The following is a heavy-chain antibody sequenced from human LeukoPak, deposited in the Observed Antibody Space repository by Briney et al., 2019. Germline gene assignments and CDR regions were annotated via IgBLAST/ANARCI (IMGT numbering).Heavy chain of an antibody. J-gene: IGHJ6*02. Sequence: ASVKVSCKASGYTLTSYDINWVRQATGQGLEWMGWMNPNSGNTGYAQKFQGRVTMTRNTSISTAYMELSSLRSEDTAVYYCARDLRLGYQAGAYYYYGMDVWGQGTTVTVSS. D-gene: IGHD3-16*01. CDR3: ARDLRLGYQAGAYYYYGMDV. CDR1: GYTLTSYD. V-gene: IGHV1-8*02. CDR2: MNPNSGNT.